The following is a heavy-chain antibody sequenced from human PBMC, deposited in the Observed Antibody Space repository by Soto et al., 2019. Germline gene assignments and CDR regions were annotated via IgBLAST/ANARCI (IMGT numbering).Heavy chain of an antibody. V-gene: IGHV3-23*01. CDR2: ISSSGGST. CDR3: AKDRHPDGIWTFDY. CDR1: GFTFSSYA. J-gene: IGHJ4*02. D-gene: IGHD3-9*01. Sequence: PGGSLRLSCAASGFTFSSYAMSWVRQAPGKGLEWVSTISSSGGSTYYADSVKGRFTISRDNSKNTLYLQMDNLRVDDTALYFCAKDRHPDGIWTFDYWGRGTLVTVSS.